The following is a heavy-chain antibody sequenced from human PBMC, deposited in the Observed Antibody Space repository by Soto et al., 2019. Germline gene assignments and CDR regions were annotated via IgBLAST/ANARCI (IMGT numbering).Heavy chain of an antibody. Sequence: SETLSLTCTVSGGSISSSSYYWGWIRQPPGKGLEWIGSIYYSGSTYYNPSLKSRVTISVDTSKNQFSLKLSSVTAADTAVYYCARVLYDYSNYFTPVHFDYWGQGTLVTVSS. CDR3: ARVLYDYSNYFTPVHFDY. D-gene: IGHD4-4*01. CDR1: GGSISSSSYY. V-gene: IGHV4-39*01. J-gene: IGHJ4*02. CDR2: IYYSGST.